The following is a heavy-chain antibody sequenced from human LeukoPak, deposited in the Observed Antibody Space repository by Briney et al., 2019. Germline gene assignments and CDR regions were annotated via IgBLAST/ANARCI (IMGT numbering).Heavy chain of an antibody. CDR2: INSDGSST. J-gene: IGHJ6*03. CDR1: GFTFSSYW. V-gene: IGHV3-74*01. D-gene: IGHD1-14*01. CDR3: ARDPSGDYYYYYMDV. Sequence: GGSLRLSCAASGFTFSSYWMHWVRQAPGKGLVWVSRINSDGSSTSYADSVKGRFTISRDNAKNTLYLQMNSLRAEDTAVYYCARDPSGDYYYYYMDVWGKGTTVTVSS.